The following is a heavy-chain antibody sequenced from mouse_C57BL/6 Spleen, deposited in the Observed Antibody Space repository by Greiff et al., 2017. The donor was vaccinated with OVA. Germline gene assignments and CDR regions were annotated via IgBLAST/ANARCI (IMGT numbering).Heavy chain of an antibody. CDR2: IWRGGST. CDR1: GFSLTSYG. J-gene: IGHJ3*01. Sequence: QVQLKESGPGLVQPSQSLSITCPVSGFSLTSYGVHWVRQSPGKGLEWLGVIWRGGSTDYNAAFMSRLSITKDNSKSQVFFKMNSLQADDTAIYYCAKEDYYGSSYWFAYWGQGTLVTVSA. CDR3: AKEDYYGSSYWFAY. D-gene: IGHD1-1*01. V-gene: IGHV2-5*01.